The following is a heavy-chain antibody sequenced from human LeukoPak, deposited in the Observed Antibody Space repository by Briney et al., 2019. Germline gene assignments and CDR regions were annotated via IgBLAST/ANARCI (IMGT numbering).Heavy chain of an antibody. J-gene: IGHJ4*02. D-gene: IGHD1-14*01. Sequence: SETLSLTCTVSGGSISSYYWSWIRQPPGKGLEWIGYIYYSGSTNYNPSLKSRVTISVDRSKNQFSLKVSSVTAADTALYYCAKTSYETGPKFDYWGQGTLVTVSS. V-gene: IGHV4-59*12. CDR1: GGSISSYY. CDR3: AKTSYETGPKFDY. CDR2: IYYSGST.